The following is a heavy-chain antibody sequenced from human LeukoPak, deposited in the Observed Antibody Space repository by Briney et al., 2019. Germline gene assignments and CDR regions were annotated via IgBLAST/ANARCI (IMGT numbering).Heavy chain of an antibody. CDR2: ISGSGGST. V-gene: IGHV3-23*01. CDR1: GFTFSSYA. D-gene: IGHD6-6*01. CDR3: ANNDGDSSSSIDAFDI. Sequence: GGSLRLSCAASGFTFSSYAMSWVRQAPGKGLGWVSAISGSGGSTYYADSVKGRFTISRDNSKNTLYLQMNSLRAEDTAVYYCANNDGDSSSSIDAFDIWGQGTMVTVSS. J-gene: IGHJ3*02.